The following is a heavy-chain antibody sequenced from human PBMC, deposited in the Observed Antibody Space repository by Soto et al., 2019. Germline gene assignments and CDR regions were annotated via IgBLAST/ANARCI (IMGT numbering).Heavy chain of an antibody. CDR1: GGSISGRNW. D-gene: IGHD3-22*01. CDR2: VFRSGDT. J-gene: IGHJ4*02. V-gene: IGHV4-4*02. CDR3: TRLIYDSRLNYFYFDL. Sequence: PSETLSLTCVVSGGSISGRNWWSWVRQAPGKGLEWIGEVFRSGDTTYSPSLRSRVSISVDKSKNQFSLNLNSVTAADTAVYYCTRLIYDSRLNYFYFDLWGQGALVTVSS.